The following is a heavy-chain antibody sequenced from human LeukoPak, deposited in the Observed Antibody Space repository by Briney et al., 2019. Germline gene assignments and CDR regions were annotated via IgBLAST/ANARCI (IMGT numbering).Heavy chain of an antibody. D-gene: IGHD2-2*01. Sequence: GGSLRLSCAASGFTFSSYSMNWARQAPGKGLEWVPSISSSSSYIYYADSVKGRFTISRDNAKNSLYLQMNSLRAEDTAVYYCARDLGYCSSTSCSDYWGQGTLVTVSS. CDR1: GFTFSSYS. J-gene: IGHJ4*02. CDR2: ISSSSSYI. V-gene: IGHV3-21*01. CDR3: ARDLGYCSSTSCSDY.